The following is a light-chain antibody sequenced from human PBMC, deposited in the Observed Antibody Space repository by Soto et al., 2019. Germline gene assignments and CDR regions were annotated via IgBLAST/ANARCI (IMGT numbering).Light chain of an antibody. CDR1: QSFSSY. CDR3: QQRSNWPPKYT. Sequence: EIVLTQSPATLSLSPGERATLPCRASQSFSSYLAWYQQKPGQAPRLLIYDASNRATGIPARFSGSGSGTDFTLTISSLEPEDFAVYYCQQRSNWPPKYTFGQGTKLEIK. J-gene: IGKJ2*01. V-gene: IGKV3-11*01. CDR2: DAS.